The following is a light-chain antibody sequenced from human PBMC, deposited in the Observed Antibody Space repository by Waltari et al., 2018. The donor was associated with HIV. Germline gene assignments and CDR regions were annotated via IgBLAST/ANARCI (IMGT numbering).Light chain of an antibody. CDR1: SPNFESIP. CDR2: TNS. V-gene: IGLV1-44*01. Sequence: QSVLTQPPSASGAPGQRVTIPCSGRSPNFESIPVSGYHQLPGTAPKLLIFTNSQRPSGVPDRFSGSKSGSSASLAISGLQSEDESQYFCAAWDDTLKGFIFGGGTQLTVL. CDR3: AAWDDTLKGFI. J-gene: IGLJ2*01.